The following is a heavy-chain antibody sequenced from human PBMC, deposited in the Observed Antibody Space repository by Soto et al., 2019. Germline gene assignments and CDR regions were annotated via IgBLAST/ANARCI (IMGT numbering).Heavy chain of an antibody. CDR2: ISSSSSYI. CDR1: GFTFSSYS. D-gene: IGHD2-2*01. J-gene: IGHJ4*02. V-gene: IGHV3-21*01. CDR3: ARNVAEPDASQVDY. Sequence: EVQLVESGGGLVKPGGSLRLSCAASGFTFSSYSMNWVRQAPGKGLEWVSSISSSSSYIYYADSVKGRFTISRDNAKNSLYLQMNSLRAEDTAVYYCARNVAEPDASQVDYWGQGTLVTVSS.